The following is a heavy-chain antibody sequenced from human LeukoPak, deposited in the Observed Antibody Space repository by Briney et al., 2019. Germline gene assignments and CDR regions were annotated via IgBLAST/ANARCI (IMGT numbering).Heavy chain of an antibody. Sequence: GGSLRLSCAASGLTFSSYSMNWVRQAPGKGLECVSAISANGGNTYYADSVKGRFTISRDNSKNTLYLQMSSLSAEDTAVYYCVSPGIATTGGFDYWGQGILVTVSS. J-gene: IGHJ4*02. D-gene: IGHD6-13*01. CDR1: GLTFSSYS. CDR2: ISANGGNT. V-gene: IGHV3-64D*06. CDR3: VSPGIATTGGFDY.